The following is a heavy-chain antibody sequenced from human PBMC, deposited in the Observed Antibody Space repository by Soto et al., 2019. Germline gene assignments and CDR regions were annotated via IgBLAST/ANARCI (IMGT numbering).Heavy chain of an antibody. J-gene: IGHJ4*02. CDR3: AKDKPGTTSFDY. V-gene: IGHV3-23*01. D-gene: IGHD1-1*01. CDR1: GFTISSYA. CDR2: ISDRGDTT. Sequence: PGGSLRLSCAASGFTISSYAMSWVRQAPGKGLEWVSAISDRGDTTHYADSVKGRFTVSRDTSKNTLYLQMNTLRAEDTAVYYCAKDKPGTTSFDYWGQGTLVTVSS.